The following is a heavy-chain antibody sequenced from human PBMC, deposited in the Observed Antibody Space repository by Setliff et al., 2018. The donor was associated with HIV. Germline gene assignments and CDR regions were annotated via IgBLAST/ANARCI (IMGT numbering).Heavy chain of an antibody. V-gene: IGHV1-3*01. J-gene: IGHJ4*02. D-gene: IGHD6-19*01. CDR3: ARGIRVAGTSHFDS. CDR1: GYTFTNHA. Sequence: ASVKVSCKASGYTFTNHAIHWVRQAPGQRLEWMGWINPGNGNTKYSQNFQGRVTITGDTSASTAYMELSSLRSEDTAVYYCARGIRVAGTSHFDSWGQGALVTVSS. CDR2: INPGNGNT.